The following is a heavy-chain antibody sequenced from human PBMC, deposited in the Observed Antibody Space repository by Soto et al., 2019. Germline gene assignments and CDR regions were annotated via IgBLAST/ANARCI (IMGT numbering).Heavy chain of an antibody. V-gene: IGHV4-38-2*01. Sequence: SETLSLTCAVSGYSISSSYYWGWIRRPPGKGLEWIGTIYYSGITYYNPSLKSRVTISVDTSKNQFSLKLTSVTAADTAVYYCARHRSNWGQGTLVTVSS. CDR2: IYYSGIT. CDR3: ARHRSN. CDR1: GYSISSSYY. J-gene: IGHJ4*02.